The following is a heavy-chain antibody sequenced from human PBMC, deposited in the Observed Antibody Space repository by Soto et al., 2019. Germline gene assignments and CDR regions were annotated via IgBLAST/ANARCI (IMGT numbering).Heavy chain of an antibody. CDR1: GGSISSSSYY. Sequence: KPSETLSLTCTVSGGSISSSSYYWGWIRQPPGKGLEWIGSIYYSGSTYYNPSLKSRVTISVDTSKNQFSLKLSSMTAADTAVYYCASPKIAFYNWFDPWGQGTLVTVSS. CDR2: IYYSGST. V-gene: IGHV4-39*01. J-gene: IGHJ5*02. CDR3: ASPKIAFYNWFDP. D-gene: IGHD3-3*02.